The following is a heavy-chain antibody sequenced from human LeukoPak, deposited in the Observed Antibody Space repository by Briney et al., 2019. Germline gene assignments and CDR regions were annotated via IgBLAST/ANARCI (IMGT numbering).Heavy chain of an antibody. V-gene: IGHV1-2*02. CDR2: INPNSGGT. J-gene: IGHJ6*03. CDR3: ARRGLVVPHMVYYYMDV. Sequence: ASVKVSCKASGYTFTGYYMHWVRQAPGQGLEWMGWINPNSGGTNYAQKFQGRVTMTRDTSISTAYMELSRLRSDDTAVYYCARRGLVVPHMVYYYMDVWGKGTTVTVSS. CDR1: GYTFTGYY. D-gene: IGHD3-22*01.